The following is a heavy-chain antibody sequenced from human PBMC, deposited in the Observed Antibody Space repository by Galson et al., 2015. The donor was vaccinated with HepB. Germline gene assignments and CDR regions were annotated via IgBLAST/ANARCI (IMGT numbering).Heavy chain of an antibody. Sequence: SLRLSCAASGFTFSNYFMTWIRQAPGKGLEWISYISASGHNMYYADSVKGRFTVSRDNAKKLLYPQMSSLRGDDTAVYYCASDREREVRGVTDTFDIWGQGTMVTVSS. V-gene: IGHV3-11*01. CDR1: GFTFSNYF. D-gene: IGHD3-10*01. CDR2: ISASGHNM. CDR3: ASDREREVRGVTDTFDI. J-gene: IGHJ3*02.